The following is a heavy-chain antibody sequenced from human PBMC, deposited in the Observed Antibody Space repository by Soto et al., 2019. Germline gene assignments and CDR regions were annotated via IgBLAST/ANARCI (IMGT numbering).Heavy chain of an antibody. CDR3: ARSKYSISSFDY. CDR1: GFSLSTDDVG. Sequence: SGPTLVNPTQTLTLTCTFSGFSLSTDDVGVGWIRQPPGKALDWLAVIYWDDDKRYSPSLKSRLTITKDTSKSQVLLTMTNMDPVHTATYFCARSKYSISSFDYWGQRALVTVSS. D-gene: IGHD6-6*01. J-gene: IGHJ4*02. CDR2: IYWDDDK. V-gene: IGHV2-5*02.